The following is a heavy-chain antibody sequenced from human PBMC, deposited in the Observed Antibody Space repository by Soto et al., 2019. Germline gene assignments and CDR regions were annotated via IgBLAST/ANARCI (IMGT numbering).Heavy chain of an antibody. V-gene: IGHV3-53*01. Sequence: GSLRLASAASGXDLSGFYMNWVRQAPGKGLEWVSFIFTTGITYYADSVKGRLTISREGSTNTLYLKMNRMRAEDTAAYYCARERYSYGFDYRGQGTVVTVSS. CDR3: ARERYSYGFDY. D-gene: IGHD5-18*01. J-gene: IGHJ4*02. CDR2: IFTTGIT. CDR1: GXDLSGFY.